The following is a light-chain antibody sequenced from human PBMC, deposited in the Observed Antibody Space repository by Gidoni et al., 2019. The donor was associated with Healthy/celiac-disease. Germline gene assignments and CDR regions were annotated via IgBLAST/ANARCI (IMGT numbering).Light chain of an antibody. Sequence: DIQMTQSPSSLSASVGDRVTITCRASQSISSYLNGYQQKPGKAPKLLIYAESSLQSGVPSRFSGSGSVTDFTLTISSLQPEDFATYYCQQSYSTPFTFGPGTKVDIK. CDR1: QSISSY. CDR3: QQSYSTPFT. J-gene: IGKJ3*01. CDR2: AES. V-gene: IGKV1-39*01.